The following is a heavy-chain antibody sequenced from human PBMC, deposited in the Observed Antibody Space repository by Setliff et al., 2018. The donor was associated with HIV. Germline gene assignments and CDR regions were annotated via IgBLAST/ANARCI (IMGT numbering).Heavy chain of an antibody. J-gene: IGHJ4*02. V-gene: IGHV4-39*07. Sequence: SETLSLTCSVSGDSISNNKYYWSWIRQPPGKGLEWTGSIYHDGKTYYNPSLKSRLTISVDTPKNQFSLKLSSVTAADTAIYYCARDPGITAAGTEYFDSWGQGILVTVSS. CDR3: ARDPGITAAGTEYFDS. D-gene: IGHD6-13*01. CDR2: IYHDGKT. CDR1: GDSISNNKYY.